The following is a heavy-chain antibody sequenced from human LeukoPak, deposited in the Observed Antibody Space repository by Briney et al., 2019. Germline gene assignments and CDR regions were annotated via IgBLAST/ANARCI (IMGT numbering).Heavy chain of an antibody. CDR3: ARGPRRYSSGWYGAY. V-gene: IGHV4-59*08. J-gene: IGHJ4*02. Sequence: SETLSLTCTVPGGSISSYYWSWIRQPPGKGLEWIGYVYYSGSSNYNPSLKSRVTISGDMSKNQFSLSLSSVTAADTAVYYCARGPRRYSSGWYGAYWGQGTLVTVSS. CDR1: GGSISSYY. D-gene: IGHD6-19*01. CDR2: VYYSGSS.